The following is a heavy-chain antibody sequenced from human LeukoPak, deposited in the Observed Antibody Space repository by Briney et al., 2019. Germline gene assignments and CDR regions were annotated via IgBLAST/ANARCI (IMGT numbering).Heavy chain of an antibody. Sequence: ASVKISCKVSGYTFTDYYIHWVQQAPGKGLEWMGLVDTEDGETIYAEKFQGRVTITTDTSMDTAYMELSSLRSEDTAMYYCATDGRPCYGSGSYLNWFDPWGQGTLVPVSS. CDR1: GYTFTDYY. V-gene: IGHV1-69-2*01. J-gene: IGHJ5*02. CDR2: VDTEDGET. CDR3: ATDGRPCYGSGSYLNWFDP. D-gene: IGHD3-10*01.